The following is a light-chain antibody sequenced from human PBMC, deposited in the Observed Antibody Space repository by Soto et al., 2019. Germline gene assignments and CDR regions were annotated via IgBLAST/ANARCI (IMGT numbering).Light chain of an antibody. J-gene: IGLJ3*02. CDR2: EVR. Sequence: QSALTQPASVSGSPGQSITISCTGTSSDVGGYNHVSWYQQHPGKAPKLIISEVRNRPSGVSNRLSGSKSGNTASLTSSGLQADDEDDYYCCSYTSSSIRVFGGGTKLTVL. CDR1: SSDVGGYNH. V-gene: IGLV2-14*01. CDR3: CSYTSSSIRV.